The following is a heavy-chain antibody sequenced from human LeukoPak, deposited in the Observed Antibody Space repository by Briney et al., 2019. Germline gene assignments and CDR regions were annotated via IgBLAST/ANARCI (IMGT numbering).Heavy chain of an antibody. V-gene: IGHV1-2*02. CDR1: GYTFTGYY. J-gene: IGHJ4*02. Sequence: ASVKVSCKASGYTFTGYYVHWVRQAPGQGPEWMGWIIPSSGGTNYAKRFQGRVTMTRDTSISTAYMELSRLRSDDTAVYYCARDLSTRGDEDRFDYWGQGTLVTASS. D-gene: IGHD2-2*01. CDR2: IIPSSGGT. CDR3: ARDLSTRGDEDRFDY.